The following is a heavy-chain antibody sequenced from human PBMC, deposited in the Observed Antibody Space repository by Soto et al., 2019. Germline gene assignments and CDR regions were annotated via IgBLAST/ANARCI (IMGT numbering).Heavy chain of an antibody. CDR1: GGSITNTNW. CDR2: MHHIGST. D-gene: IGHD5-12*01. Sequence: PSETLSLTCDVSGGSITNTNWWSWVRQPPGEGLEWIGEMHHIGSTNYNPSLKSRVTMSVDTSKNQFFLKLNSVTAADTAVYYCTKNSAYALDYWGQGTLVTASS. J-gene: IGHJ4*02. CDR3: TKNSAYALDY. V-gene: IGHV4-4*02.